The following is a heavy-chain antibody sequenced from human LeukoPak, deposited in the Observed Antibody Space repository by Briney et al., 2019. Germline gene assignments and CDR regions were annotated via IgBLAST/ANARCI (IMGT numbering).Heavy chain of an antibody. D-gene: IGHD3-3*01. CDR1: VFTFSSYS. V-gene: IGHV3-30-3*01. Sequence: GGSLRLSCAASVFTFSSYSMHWVRQAPCKGLEWVAVISYDGSNKYYADSVKGRFTISRDNSKNTLYLQMNSLRAEDTAVYYCARDYDKYDFWSGYYTAYYYYGMDVWGQGTTVTVSS. CDR2: ISYDGSNK. CDR3: ARDYDKYDFWSGYYTAYYYYGMDV. J-gene: IGHJ6*02.